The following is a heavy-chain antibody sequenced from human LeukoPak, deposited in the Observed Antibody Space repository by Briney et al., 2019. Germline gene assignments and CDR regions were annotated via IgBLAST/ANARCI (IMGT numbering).Heavy chain of an antibody. J-gene: IGHJ4*02. V-gene: IGHV3-74*01. CDR1: GFTFSNYW. CDR2: ISSDGSST. CDR3: AKFRWATAGTDY. D-gene: IGHD6-13*01. Sequence: PGGSLRLSCAASGFTFSNYWMHWVRQAPGKGLVWVSRISSDGSSTSYADSVKGRFTISRDNAKNTLYLQVNSLRAEDTAVYYCAKFRWATAGTDYWGQGTLVTVSS.